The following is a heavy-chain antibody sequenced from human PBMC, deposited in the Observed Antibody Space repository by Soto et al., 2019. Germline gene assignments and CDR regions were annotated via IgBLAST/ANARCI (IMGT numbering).Heavy chain of an antibody. CDR3: TRDDYGLIGY. CDR1: GFTFCDYA. CDR2: IRSKAYGGTT. Sequence: GGSLRLSCTASGFTFCDYAMSWFRQAPGKGLEWVGFIRSKAYGGTTEYAASVKGRFTISRDDSKSIAYLQMNSLKTEDTAVYYCTRDDYGLIGYWGQGTLVTVSS. J-gene: IGHJ4*02. D-gene: IGHD4-17*01. V-gene: IGHV3-49*03.